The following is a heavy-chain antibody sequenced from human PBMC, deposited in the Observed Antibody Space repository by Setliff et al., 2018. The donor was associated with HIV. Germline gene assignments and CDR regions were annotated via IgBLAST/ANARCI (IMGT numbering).Heavy chain of an antibody. V-gene: IGHV1-2*02. CDR2: MNPNSGGT. J-gene: IGHJ5*02. CDR3: ARESLMITFGGGSWFDP. CDR1: EYTFTNYD. D-gene: IGHD3-16*01. Sequence: ASVKVSCKASEYTFTNYDINWVRQATGQGLEWMGWMNPNSGGTKYAQRFQGRVTMTRDTSINTAYMELSRLISDDTALYFCARESLMITFGGGSWFDPWGQGTLVTVSS.